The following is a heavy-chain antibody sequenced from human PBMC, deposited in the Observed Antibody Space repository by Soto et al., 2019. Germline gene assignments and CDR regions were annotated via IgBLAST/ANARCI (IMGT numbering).Heavy chain of an antibody. V-gene: IGHV3-15*07. Sequence: EVQLVESGGGFIYPGGSLRLSCAASGLTISNAWMNWVRQAPGKGLEWVGRIKTNTEGGTTDYAAEVKGRFTGSRDDSKNTQYLQMNRLKTEDTDVYYFTTGSVEGVWGQGTTVTVSS. CDR3: TTGSVEGV. CDR2: IKTNTEGGTT. D-gene: IGHD2-15*01. J-gene: IGHJ6*02. CDR1: GLTISNAW.